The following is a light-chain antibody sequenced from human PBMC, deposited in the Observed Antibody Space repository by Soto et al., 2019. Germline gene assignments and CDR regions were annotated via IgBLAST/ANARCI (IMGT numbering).Light chain of an antibody. CDR2: GNS. CDR3: QSYDSSLSGSEV. Sequence: QSVLTQPPSVSGAPGQRVTISCTGSSSSIGAGYDVHWYQQLPGTAPKLLIYGNSNRPSGVPDRFSGSKSGTSASLAITGLQAEDEAHYYCQSYDSSLSGSEVFGGGTKLTVL. V-gene: IGLV1-40*01. J-gene: IGLJ2*01. CDR1: SSSIGAGYD.